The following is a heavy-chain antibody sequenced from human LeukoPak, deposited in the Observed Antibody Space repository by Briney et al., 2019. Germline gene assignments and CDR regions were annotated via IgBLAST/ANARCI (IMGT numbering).Heavy chain of an antibody. CDR3: ARITVVRCFDY. CDR2: INQDGSEQ. D-gene: IGHD3-10*01. J-gene: IGHJ4*02. V-gene: IGHV3-7*01. Sequence: GESLRLSCAASGFTFSSYWMSWVRQAPGKGLEWVANINQDGSEQYYVDSVKGRFTISRDNAKNSLYLQMNSLRAEDTAVYYCARITVVRCFDYWGQGTLVTVSS. CDR1: GFTFSSYW.